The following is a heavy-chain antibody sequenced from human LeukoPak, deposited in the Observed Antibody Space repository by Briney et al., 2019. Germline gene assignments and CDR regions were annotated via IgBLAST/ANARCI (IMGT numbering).Heavy chain of an antibody. J-gene: IGHJ4*02. CDR3: AKDMRGYSYVKQH. CDR1: GFTFDDYA. Sequence: SLRLSCAASGFTFDDYAMHWVRQAPGKGLEWVSGISWNSGSIGYADSVKGRLTISRDNAKNSLYLQMNSLRAEDTALYYCAKDMRGYSYVKQHWGQGTLVTVSS. CDR2: ISWNSGSI. D-gene: IGHD5-18*01. V-gene: IGHV3-9*01.